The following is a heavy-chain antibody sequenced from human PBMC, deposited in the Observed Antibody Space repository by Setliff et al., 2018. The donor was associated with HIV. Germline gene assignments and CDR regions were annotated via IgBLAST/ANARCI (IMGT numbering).Heavy chain of an antibody. D-gene: IGHD3-16*01. V-gene: IGHV3-66*02. CDR1: GFSVTDTY. CDR3: GKDRYDNYVWGSYHGPDF. Sequence: PGGSLRLSCEASGFSVTDTYMGWVRQAPGKGLEWVTVMYKGGKTYYADFVKGRFTIARDDSKNTVSLQMNSLRAEDTAVYYCGKDRYDNYVWGSYHGPDFWGQGTLVTVSS. J-gene: IGHJ4*02. CDR2: MYKGGKT.